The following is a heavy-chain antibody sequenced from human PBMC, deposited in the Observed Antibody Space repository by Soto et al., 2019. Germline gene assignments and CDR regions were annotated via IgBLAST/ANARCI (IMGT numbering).Heavy chain of an antibody. Sequence: QVQLVQSGAEVKKPGASAKVSCKASEYSFTSYYMHWVRRAPGQGLEWMGMIDPSGDNTGYPQKFQGRVTMTRDKSTSTVYMELSSLRSEDTAMYYCAATRGYSPPFDSWGQGTRVTVS. D-gene: IGHD3-22*01. J-gene: IGHJ4*02. CDR2: IDPSGDNT. CDR3: AATRGYSPPFDS. V-gene: IGHV1-46*01. CDR1: EYSFTSYY.